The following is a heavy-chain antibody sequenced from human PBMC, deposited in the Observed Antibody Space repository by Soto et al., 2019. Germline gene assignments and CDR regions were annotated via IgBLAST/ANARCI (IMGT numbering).Heavy chain of an antibody. Sequence: QVQLVQSGAEVKNPGSSVKVSCKASGGTFNSYAISWVRQAPGQGLESIGGIIPIFGTEKYAQKFQGRVVIYAGESTSAAYMELRSLRSEDTAVYYCALWGFRDGNNSRYNYYVMDVWGQGPTVTVSS. D-gene: IGHD3-10*01. CDR1: GGTFNSYA. CDR3: ALWGFRDGNNSRYNYYVMDV. V-gene: IGHV1-69*01. CDR2: IIPIFGTE. J-gene: IGHJ6*02.